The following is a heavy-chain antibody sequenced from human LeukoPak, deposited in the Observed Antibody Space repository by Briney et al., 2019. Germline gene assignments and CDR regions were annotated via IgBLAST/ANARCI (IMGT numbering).Heavy chain of an antibody. CDR1: GYTFTGYY. J-gene: IGHJ4*02. V-gene: IGHV1-2*06. CDR2: INPNSGGT. Sequence: EASVKVSCKASGYTFTGYYMHWVRQAPGQGLEWMGRINPNSGGTNYAQKFQGRVTMTRDTSISTAYMELSRLRSDDTAVYYCARAGYCTNGVCYKKNFDYWGQGTLVTVSS. CDR3: ARAGYCTNGVCYKKNFDY. D-gene: IGHD2-8*01.